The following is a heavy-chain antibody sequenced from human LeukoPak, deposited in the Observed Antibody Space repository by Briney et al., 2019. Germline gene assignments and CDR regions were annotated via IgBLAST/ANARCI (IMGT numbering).Heavy chain of an antibody. CDR3: ASYSLYCGGDCLGPFDI. Sequence: PGGTLRLSCAASGFTFDDYGMSWVRQAPGKGLEWVSGINWNGGSTGYADSVKGRFTISRDNAKNSLYLQMNSLRAEDTALYYCASYSLYCGGDCLGPFDIWGQGTMVTVSS. CDR2: INWNGGST. J-gene: IGHJ3*02. V-gene: IGHV3-20*04. CDR1: GFTFDDYG. D-gene: IGHD2-21*02.